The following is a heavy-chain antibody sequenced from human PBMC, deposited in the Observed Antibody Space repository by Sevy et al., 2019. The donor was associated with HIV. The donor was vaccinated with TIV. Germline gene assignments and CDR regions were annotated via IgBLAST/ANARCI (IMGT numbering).Heavy chain of an antibody. CDR3: ARGDGGIFGVVIYYFDY. CDR2: MSYDGSNK. Sequence: GGSLRLSCAASGFTFSNYAMHWVRQAPGKGLKWVAVMSYDGSNKYYADSVKGRFTISRDNSKNTLHLQMNSLRTEDTGVYYCARGDGGIFGVVIYYFDYWGQRTLVTVSS. CDR1: GFTFSNYA. J-gene: IGHJ4*02. V-gene: IGHV3-30-3*01. D-gene: IGHD3-3*01.